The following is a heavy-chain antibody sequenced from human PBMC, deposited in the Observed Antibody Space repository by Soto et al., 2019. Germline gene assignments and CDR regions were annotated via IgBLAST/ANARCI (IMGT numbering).Heavy chain of an antibody. CDR1: GFTFSTYW. D-gene: IGHD3-10*01. CDR3: ARGGGTYGSYYYAMDV. CDR2: INSDGSST. J-gene: IGHJ6*02. Sequence: EVQLAESGGGLVQRGGSLRLSCEASGFTFSTYWMHWVRQAPGKGLVWVSRINSDGSSTNYADSVKGRFTISRDNAKNALYLQMNGLRAEDTAVYYCARGGGTYGSYYYAMDVWGQGTTVTVSS. V-gene: IGHV3-74*01.